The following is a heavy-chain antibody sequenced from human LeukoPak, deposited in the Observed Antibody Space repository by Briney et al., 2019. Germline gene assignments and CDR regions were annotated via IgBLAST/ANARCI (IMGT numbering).Heavy chain of an antibody. CDR1: GFTFSSYG. CDR3: ARTYCSSTSCAPD. J-gene: IGHJ4*02. CDR2: IWYDGSNK. Sequence: GGSLRLSCAASGFTFSSYGMHWVRQAPGKGLEWVAVIWYDGSNKYYADSVKGRFTISRDNSKNTLYLQMNSLRAEDTAVYYCARTYCSSTSCAPDWGQGTLVTVSS. V-gene: IGHV3-33*01. D-gene: IGHD2-2*01.